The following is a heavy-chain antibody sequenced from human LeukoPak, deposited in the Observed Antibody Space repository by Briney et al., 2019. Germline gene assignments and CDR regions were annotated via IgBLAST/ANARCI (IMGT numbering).Heavy chain of an antibody. J-gene: IGHJ4*02. CDR1: GGSISSSSYS. V-gene: IGHV4-39*01. CDR2: IYYSGST. D-gene: IGHD2-2*01. CDR3: ARPSIVVVPAAAFDY. Sequence: SETLSLTCTVSGGSISSSSYSWGWIRQPPGKGLEWIGSIYYSGSTYYNPSLKSRVTISVDTSKNQFSLKLSSVTAADTAVYSCARPSIVVVPAAAFDYWGEGTQVTVSS.